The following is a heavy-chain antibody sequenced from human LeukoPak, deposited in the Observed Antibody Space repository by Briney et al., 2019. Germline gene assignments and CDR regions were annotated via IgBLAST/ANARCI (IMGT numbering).Heavy chain of an antibody. CDR1: GGTFSSYA. V-gene: IGHV1-69*05. Sequence: SVKVSCKASGGTFSSYAISWVRQAPGQGLEWMGGIIPIFGTANYAQKFQGRVTITTDESTSTAYMELSSLRSEDTAVYYCARSGPSNRYYYYYYYMDVWGKGTTVTVSS. D-gene: IGHD1-14*01. J-gene: IGHJ6*03. CDR3: ARSGPSNRYYYYYYYMDV. CDR2: IIPIFGTA.